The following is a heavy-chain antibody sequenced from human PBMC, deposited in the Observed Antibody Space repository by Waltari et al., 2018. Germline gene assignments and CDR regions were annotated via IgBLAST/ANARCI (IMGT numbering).Heavy chain of an antibody. V-gene: IGHV4-4*07. Sequence: QVQLQASGPGLVKPSETLSLTCNVSGGSVSNYYWDWIRKPAGKGLEWIGRIYSGGDTHYNPSFKSRITISGDTSTNQFSLTVTSVTAADTAFYYCVRARVSAQTSMGGFFDPWGQGIEVTVSS. CDR1: GGSVSNYY. CDR3: VRARVSAQTSMGGFFDP. D-gene: IGHD5-18*01. J-gene: IGHJ5*02. CDR2: IYSGGDT.